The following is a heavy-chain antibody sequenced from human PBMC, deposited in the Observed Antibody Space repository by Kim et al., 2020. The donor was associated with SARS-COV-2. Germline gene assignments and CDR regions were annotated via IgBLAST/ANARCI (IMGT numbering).Heavy chain of an antibody. CDR2: IYYSGST. V-gene: IGHV4-39*01. J-gene: IGHJ4*02. CDR3: ATPLIAVAAGPPGF. D-gene: IGHD6-19*01. CDR1: GGSISSSSYY. Sequence: SETLSLTCTVSGGSISSSSYYWGWIRQPPGKGLEWIGSIYYSGSTYYNPSLKSRVTISVDTSKNQFSLKLSSVTAADTAVYYCATPLIAVAAGPPGFWGQGTLVTVSS.